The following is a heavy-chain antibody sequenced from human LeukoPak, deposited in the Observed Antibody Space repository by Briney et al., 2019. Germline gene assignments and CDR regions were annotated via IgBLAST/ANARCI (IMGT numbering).Heavy chain of an antibody. J-gene: IGHJ3*02. CDR1: GFTFSSYW. D-gene: IGHD5/OR15-5a*01. CDR2: IREDGGEI. V-gene: IGHV3-7*04. Sequence: GGSLRLSCAASGFTFSSYWMNWARQAPGKGLEWVANIREDGGEIYYVDSVKGRFTISRDNAKNSLYLQMNSLRAEDTAIYYCARGVYAFDIWGQGTMVTVSS. CDR3: ARGVYAFDI.